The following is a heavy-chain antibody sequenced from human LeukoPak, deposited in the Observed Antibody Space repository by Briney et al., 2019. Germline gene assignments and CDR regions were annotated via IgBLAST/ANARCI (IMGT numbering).Heavy chain of an antibody. Sequence: PSETLSLTCTVSGGSISSSSYYWGWIRQPPGKGLEWVGSIYYSGSTYYNPSLKSRVTISVDTSKNQFSLKLSSVTAADTAVYYCARRGRNLIVVVPAARGAFDIWGQGTMVTVSS. D-gene: IGHD2-2*01. J-gene: IGHJ3*02. V-gene: IGHV4-39*01. CDR3: ARRGRNLIVVVPAARGAFDI. CDR1: GGSISSSSYY. CDR2: IYYSGST.